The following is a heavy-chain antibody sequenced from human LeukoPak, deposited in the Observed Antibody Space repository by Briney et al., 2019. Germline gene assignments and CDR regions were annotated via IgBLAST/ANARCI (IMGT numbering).Heavy chain of an antibody. CDR1: GGSISSSTSGWGWY. J-gene: IGHJ6*02. D-gene: IGHD3-10*01. CDR2: LYNTGST. CDR3: ARDFGAGSYRYGMDV. V-gene: IGHV4-39*07. Sequence: SETLSLTCTVSGGSISSSTSGWGWYWGWIRQPPGKGLEWIGRLYNTGSTDNTDSNPSLQSRVTISADTSMNQIFLRLTSVTAADTAVYYCARDFGAGSYRYGMDVWGQGTTVTVSS.